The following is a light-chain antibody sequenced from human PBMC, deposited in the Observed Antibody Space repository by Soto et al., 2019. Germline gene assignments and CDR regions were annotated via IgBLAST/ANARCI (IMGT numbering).Light chain of an antibody. V-gene: IGLV2-14*01. CDR1: SSDVGGYNY. J-gene: IGLJ1*01. Sequence: QSALTQPASVSGSPVQSVTSSCTGTSSDVGGYNYVSWYQQHPGKAPKLMIYDVSNRPSGVSNRFSGSKSGNTASLTISGLQAEDEADYYCSSYTSSSPYVFGTGTKVTVL. CDR2: DVS. CDR3: SSYTSSSPYV.